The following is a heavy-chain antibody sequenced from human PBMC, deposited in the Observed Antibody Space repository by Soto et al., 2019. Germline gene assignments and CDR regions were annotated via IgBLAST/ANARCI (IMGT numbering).Heavy chain of an antibody. J-gene: IGHJ6*02. D-gene: IGHD3-16*01. CDR1: GYIFVNYG. Sequence: QVQLVQSGDEVKKPGASVKVSCKASGYIFVNYGIAWVRQAPGQGLEWMGWISAYTGNTNSSTKVQGRVTMTTDTSTSTAYMDLGSLTSDDTAVYYCVMVDNYVTPTPQDVWGQGTTVTVSS. CDR2: ISAYTGNT. CDR3: VMVDNYVTPTPQDV. V-gene: IGHV1-18*01.